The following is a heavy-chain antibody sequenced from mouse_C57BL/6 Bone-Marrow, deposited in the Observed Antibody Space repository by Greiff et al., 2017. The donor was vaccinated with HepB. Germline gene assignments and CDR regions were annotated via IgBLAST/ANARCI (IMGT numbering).Heavy chain of an antibody. CDR2: INPSNGGT. V-gene: IGHV1-53*01. D-gene: IGHD1-1*01. CDR3: ARNLLLHYYAMDY. CDR1: GYTFTSYW. J-gene: IGHJ4*01. Sequence: QVQLQQPGTELVKPGASVKLSCKASGYTFTSYWMHWVKQRPGQGLEWIGNINPSNGGTNYNEKFKTKATLTVDKSSSTAYMQLSSLTSEDSAVYYCARNLLLHYYAMDYWGQGTSVTVSS.